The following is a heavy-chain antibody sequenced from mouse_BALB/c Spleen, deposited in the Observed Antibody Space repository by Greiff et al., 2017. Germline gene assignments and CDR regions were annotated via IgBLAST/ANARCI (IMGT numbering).Heavy chain of an antibody. D-gene: IGHD1-1*01. CDR1: GFNIKDTY. CDR2: IDPANGNT. CDR3: AITTVVATRDY. V-gene: IGHV14-3*02. Sequence: EVQLQQSGAELVKPGASVKLSCTASGFNIKDTYMHWVKQRPEQGLEWIGRIDPANGNTKYDPKFQGKATITADTSSNTAYLQLSSLTSEDTAVYYCAITTVVATRDYWGQGTTLTVSS. J-gene: IGHJ2*01.